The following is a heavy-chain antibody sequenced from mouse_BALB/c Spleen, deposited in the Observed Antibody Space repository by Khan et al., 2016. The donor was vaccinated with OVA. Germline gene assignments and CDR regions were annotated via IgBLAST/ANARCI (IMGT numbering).Heavy chain of an antibody. CDR2: ISSGGGST. CDR3: AGHSGTWFAC. Sequence: EVELVESGGGLVEPGGSLKLSCAASGFAFSSYDMSWVRQTPGKRLEWVAYISSGGGSTYYPDTVKGRFTISRDNAKNILYLQMGSLKSEDTAMSYGAGHSGTWFACWDEGTLVTVSA. CDR1: GFAFSSYD. D-gene: IGHD3-3*01. V-gene: IGHV5-12-1*01. J-gene: IGHJ3*01.